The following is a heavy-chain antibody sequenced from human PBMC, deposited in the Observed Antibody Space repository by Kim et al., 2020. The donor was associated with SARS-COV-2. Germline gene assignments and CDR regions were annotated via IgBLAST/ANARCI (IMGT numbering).Heavy chain of an antibody. J-gene: IGHJ3*02. Sequence: GGSLRLSCAASGFTFSSYAMSWVRQAPGKGLEWVSVIYSGGSSTYYADSVKGRFTISRDNSKNTLYLQMNSLRAEDTAVYYCVATRRRRGIAAAGTSAFDIWGQGTMVTVSS. CDR3: VATRRRRGIAAAGTSAFDI. D-gene: IGHD6-13*01. CDR2: IYSGGSST. V-gene: IGHV3-23*03. CDR1: GFTFSSYA.